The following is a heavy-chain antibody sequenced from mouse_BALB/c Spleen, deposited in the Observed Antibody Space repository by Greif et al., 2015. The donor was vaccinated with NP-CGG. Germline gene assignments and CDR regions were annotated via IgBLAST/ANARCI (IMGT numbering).Heavy chain of an antibody. Sequence: LQQPGSELVRPGASVKLSCKASGYTFTSYWMHWVKQRPGQGLEWIGNIYPGSGSTNYDEKFKSKATLTVDTSSSTAYMQLSSLTSEDSAVYYSTRGVRGGGRALDDWGQGTSVTVSS. CDR3: TRGVRGGGRALDD. J-gene: IGHJ4*01. D-gene: IGHD6-1*01. CDR1: GYTFTSYW. V-gene: IGHV1S22*01. CDR2: IYPGSGST.